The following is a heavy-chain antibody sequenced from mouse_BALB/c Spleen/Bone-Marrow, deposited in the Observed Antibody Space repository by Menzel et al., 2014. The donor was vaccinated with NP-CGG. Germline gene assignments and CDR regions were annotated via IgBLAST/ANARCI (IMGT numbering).Heavy chain of an antibody. CDR3: AREIINDYRWYFDV. Sequence: EVKLMESGGGLVQPGGSLRLSCATSGFTFTDYYMSWVRQPPGKALEWLGFIRNKANGYTTEYSASVKGRFTISRDNSQSILYLQMNTLRAEDSATYYCAREIINDYRWYFDVWGAGTTVTVSS. CDR1: GFTFTDYY. D-gene: IGHD2-4*01. J-gene: IGHJ1*01. CDR2: IRNKANGYTT. V-gene: IGHV7-3*02.